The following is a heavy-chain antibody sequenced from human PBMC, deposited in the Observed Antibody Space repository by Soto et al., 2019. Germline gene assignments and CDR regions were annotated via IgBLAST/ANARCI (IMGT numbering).Heavy chain of an antibody. CDR1: GGTFSSYA. CDR3: ARDSGYSLFYYYYGMDV. J-gene: IGHJ6*02. D-gene: IGHD6-25*01. Sequence: QVQLVQSGAEVKKPGSSVKVSCKASGGTFSSYAISWVRQAPGQGLEWMGGIIPIFGTANYAQKFQGRVTITADKSTSTAYMELSSLSSEDTAVYYCARDSGYSLFYYYYGMDVWGQGTTVTVSS. CDR2: IIPIFGTA. V-gene: IGHV1-69*06.